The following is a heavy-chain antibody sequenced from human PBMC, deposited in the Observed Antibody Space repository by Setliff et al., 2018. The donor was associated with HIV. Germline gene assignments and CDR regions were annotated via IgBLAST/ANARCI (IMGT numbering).Heavy chain of an antibody. CDR1: GGTFSTHV. Sequence: SVKVSCKASGGTFSTHVISWVRQAPGQGLEWIGGIIPMFSTVNYAKKYRGRVTITTDESTTTAYMELTSLRSEDTAVYYCATDDHCSGGSCFLTMDYWGLGTLVTVSS. V-gene: IGHV1-69*05. CDR3: ATDDHCSGGSCFLTMDY. D-gene: IGHD2-15*01. J-gene: IGHJ4*02. CDR2: IIPMFSTV.